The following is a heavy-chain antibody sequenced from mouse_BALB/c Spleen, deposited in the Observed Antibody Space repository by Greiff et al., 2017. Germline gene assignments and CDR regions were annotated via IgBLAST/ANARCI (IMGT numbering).Heavy chain of an antibody. V-gene: IGHV3-2*02. CDR3: AREGVRDYYAMDY. CDR2: ISYSGST. Sequence: VQLKQSGPGLVKPSQSLSLTCTVTGYSITSDYAWNWIRQFPGNKLEWMGYISYSGSTSYNPSLKSRISITRDTSKNQFFLQLNSVTTEDTATYYCAREGVRDYYAMDYWGQGTSVTVSS. J-gene: IGHJ4*01. CDR1: GYSITSDYA. D-gene: IGHD2-1*01.